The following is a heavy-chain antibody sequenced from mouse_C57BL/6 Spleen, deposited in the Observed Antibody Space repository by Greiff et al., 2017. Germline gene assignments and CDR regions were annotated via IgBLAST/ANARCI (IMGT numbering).Heavy chain of an antibody. V-gene: IGHV5-17*01. CDR3: ARDYGSSYWYFDV. CDR2: ISSGSSTI. CDR1: GFTFSDYG. D-gene: IGHD1-1*01. Sequence: EVKVEESGGGLVKPGGSLKLSCAASGFTFSDYGMHWVRQAPEKGLEWVAYISSGSSTIYYADTVKGRFTITRDNAKNTLFLQMTSLRSEATAMYYCARDYGSSYWYFDVWGTGTTVTVSS. J-gene: IGHJ1*03.